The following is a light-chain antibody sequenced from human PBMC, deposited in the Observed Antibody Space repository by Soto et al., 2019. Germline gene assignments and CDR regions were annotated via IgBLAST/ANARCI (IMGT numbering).Light chain of an antibody. Sequence: QSVLTRPPSASGTPGQMVTISCSGSSSNIGSNYVYWYQHLTGTAPKLLIYRNNQRPSGVPDRFSGSKSGTSASLAISGLRSEDEADYYCATWDDSLSNYVFGTGTKVTVL. V-gene: IGLV1-47*01. J-gene: IGLJ1*01. CDR3: ATWDDSLSNYV. CDR1: SSNIGSNY. CDR2: RNN.